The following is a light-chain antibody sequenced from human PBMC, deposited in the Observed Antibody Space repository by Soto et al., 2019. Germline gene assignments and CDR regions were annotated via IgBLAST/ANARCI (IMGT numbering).Light chain of an antibody. CDR3: QRRSNWPPEVT. J-gene: IGKJ3*01. Sequence: EIVLTQSPDTLSLSPGERATLSCRASQSVRSSLAWYQQKPGQAPRLLIYDASNRATGIPARFSVSGSGTDVTITISSLEPEDFAVYYCQRRSNWPPEVTFGPGTKEAIK. CDR1: QSVRSS. CDR2: DAS. V-gene: IGKV3-11*01.